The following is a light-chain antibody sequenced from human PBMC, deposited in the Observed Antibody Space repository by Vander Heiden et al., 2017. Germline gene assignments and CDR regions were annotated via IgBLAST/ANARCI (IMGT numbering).Light chain of an antibody. J-gene: IGLJ2*01. CDR2: DVT. Sequence: QSPLSQPAPEPGYPGQSITTSSAGTSSNIGGYNYVSWYQQHPDKAPKPIINDVTNRPSEVSNRFSGSRSGNTASLTISGLQAEDEADYFCSSYSDSSTLDVLFGGGTKLTVL. CDR1: SSNIGGYNY. CDR3: SSYSDSSTLDVL. V-gene: IGLV2-14*03.